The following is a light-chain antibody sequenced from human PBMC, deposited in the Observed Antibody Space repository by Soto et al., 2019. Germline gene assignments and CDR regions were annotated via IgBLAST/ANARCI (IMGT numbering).Light chain of an antibody. CDR2: EGS. J-gene: IGLJ1*01. CDR3: CTYTGSYYV. Sequence: QSALTQPASLSGSPGQSITISCTGTSSDVGSYNLVSWYQQHPGKAPKLMIYEGSKRPSGVSNRFSGSKSGNTASLTISGLQAEVEADYSSCTYTGSYYVFGPGPKVTVL. V-gene: IGLV2-23*01. CDR1: SSDVGSYNL.